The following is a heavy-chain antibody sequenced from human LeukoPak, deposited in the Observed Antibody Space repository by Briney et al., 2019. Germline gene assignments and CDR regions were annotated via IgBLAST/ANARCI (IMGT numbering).Heavy chain of an antibody. CDR1: GGSISSSNW. V-gene: IGHV4-4*02. D-gene: IGHD2-2*01. CDR3: ARETAQRSGKGIVVVPAARKNGGFDP. CDR2: IYHSGST. J-gene: IGHJ5*02. Sequence: SGTLSLTCAVSGGSISSSNWWSWVRQPPGKGLEWIGEIYHSGSTNYNPSLKSRINISVDKSKHQFSLKLSSVPAADTAVYYCARETAQRSGKGIVVVPAARKNGGFDPWGQGTLVTTSS.